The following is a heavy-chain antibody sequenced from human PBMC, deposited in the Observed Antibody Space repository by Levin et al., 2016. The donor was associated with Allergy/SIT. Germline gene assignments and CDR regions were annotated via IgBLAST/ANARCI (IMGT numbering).Heavy chain of an antibody. J-gene: IGHJ6*02. Sequence: GESLKISCAASGFIFRSYGIHWVRQAPGKGLEWVAVISYDGSNKYYADSVKGRFTISRDNAKNSLYLQMNSLRAEDTAVYYCARDRQLWLQDYYYYGMDVWGQGTTVTVSS. CDR3: ARDRQLWLQDYYYYGMDV. D-gene: IGHD5-18*01. CDR1: GFIFRSYG. CDR2: ISYDGSNK. V-gene: IGHV3-30*03.